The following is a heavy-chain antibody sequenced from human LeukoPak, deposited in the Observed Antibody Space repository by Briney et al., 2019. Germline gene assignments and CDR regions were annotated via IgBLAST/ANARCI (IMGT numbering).Heavy chain of an antibody. J-gene: IGHJ5*02. CDR2: IYHSGST. Sequence: SETLSLTCTVSGYSISSGYYWGWIRQPPGKGLEWIGSIYHSGSTYYNPSLRSRVTISVDTSKNQFSLKLSSVTAADTAVFYCARGSMVRDMGWFDPWGQGTLVTVSS. V-gene: IGHV4-38-2*02. CDR3: ARGSMVRDMGWFDP. D-gene: IGHD3-10*01. CDR1: GYSISSGYY.